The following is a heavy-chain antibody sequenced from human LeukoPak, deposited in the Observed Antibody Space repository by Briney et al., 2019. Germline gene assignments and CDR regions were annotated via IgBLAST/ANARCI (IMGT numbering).Heavy chain of an antibody. CDR3: AKDVAPDSGWDLDY. D-gene: IGHD6-19*01. CDR1: GLTFSTYS. J-gene: IGHJ4*02. CDR2: IYNGGAKI. Sequence: GGSLRLSCAVSGLTFSTYSMTWVREGPGRGLEWVSSIYNGGAKIFYADSVKGRFTISRDNSKNMLYLQMNNLRVEDTAVYYCAKDVAPDSGWDLDYWGQGTLVTVSS. V-gene: IGHV3-23*01.